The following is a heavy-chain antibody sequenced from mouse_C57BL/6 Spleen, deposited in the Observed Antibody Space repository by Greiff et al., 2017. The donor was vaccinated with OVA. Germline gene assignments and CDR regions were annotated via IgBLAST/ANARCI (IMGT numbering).Heavy chain of an antibody. CDR1: GYTFTSYW. V-gene: IGHV1-53*01. J-gene: IGHJ2*01. Sequence: QVQLQQPGTELVKPGASVKLSCKASGYTFTSYWMHWVKQRPGQGLEWIGNINPSNGGTNYNEKFKSKATLPVEKSSSTAYMPLSSLTSEDTAVYDCAREGITTVVGYWGQGTTLTVSS. CDR2: INPSNGGT. CDR3: AREGITTVVGY. D-gene: IGHD1-1*01.